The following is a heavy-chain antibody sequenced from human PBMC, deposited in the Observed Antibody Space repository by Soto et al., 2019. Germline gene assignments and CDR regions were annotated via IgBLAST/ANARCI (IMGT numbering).Heavy chain of an antibody. D-gene: IGHD3-16*01. Sequence: GGSLRLSCAASGFTFSSYAMSWVRQAPGKGLEWVSAISGSGGSTYYADSVKGRFTISRDNSKNTLYLQMNSLRAEDTAVYYCAKDQRYKILGLDGAFDIWGQGTMVTVSS. V-gene: IGHV3-23*01. J-gene: IGHJ3*02. CDR3: AKDQRYKILGLDGAFDI. CDR2: ISGSGGST. CDR1: GFTFSSYA.